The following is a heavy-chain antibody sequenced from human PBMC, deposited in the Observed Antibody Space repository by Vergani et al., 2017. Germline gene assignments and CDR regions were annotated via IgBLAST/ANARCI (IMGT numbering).Heavy chain of an antibody. CDR1: GYTFTGYY. Sequence: QVQLVQSGAEVKKPGASVKVSCKASGYTFTGYYMHWVRQAPGQGLEWMGWINPNSGGTNYAQKFQGRVTMTRDTSISTAYMELSSLRSEDTAVYYCARALVRDIQLWLPMDYWGQGTLVTVSS. V-gene: IGHV1-2*02. CDR2: INPNSGGT. J-gene: IGHJ4*02. CDR3: ARALVRDIQLWLPMDY. D-gene: IGHD5-18*01.